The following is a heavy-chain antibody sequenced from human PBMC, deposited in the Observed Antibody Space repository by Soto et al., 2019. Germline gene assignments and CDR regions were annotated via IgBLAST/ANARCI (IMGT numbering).Heavy chain of an antibody. Sequence: QVQLVQSGAEMKKPGASVKISCKASGYTFKRFGVNWVRQAPGRGLEWMGWISPYNGDTKYAEKFQGRVTMTSDTPTATAYMELTSLRSDDTAVYYCAVRYCFVDVCLTPDVFDTDVWGQGTTVIVSS. J-gene: IGHJ6*02. CDR1: GYTFKRFG. CDR3: AVRYCFVDVCLTPDVFDTDV. CDR2: ISPYNGDT. V-gene: IGHV1-18*01. D-gene: IGHD2-15*01.